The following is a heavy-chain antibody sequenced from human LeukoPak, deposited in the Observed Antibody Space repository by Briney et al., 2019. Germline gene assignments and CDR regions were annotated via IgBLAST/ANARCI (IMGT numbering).Heavy chain of an antibody. CDR1: GFAFSSYA. CDR2: ISGSGGST. J-gene: IGHJ4*02. Sequence: GGSLRLSCAASGFAFSSYAMSWVRQAPGKGLEWVSAISGSGGSTYYADSVKGRFTISRDNSKNTLYLQMNSLRAEDTALYYCARAGWNLLVPFDYWGQGTLVTVSS. V-gene: IGHV3-23*01. D-gene: IGHD1-7*01. CDR3: ARAGWNLLVPFDY.